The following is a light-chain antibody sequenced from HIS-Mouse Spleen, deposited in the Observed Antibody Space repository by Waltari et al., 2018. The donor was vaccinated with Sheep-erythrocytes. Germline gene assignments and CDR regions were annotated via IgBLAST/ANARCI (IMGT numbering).Light chain of an antibody. J-gene: IGLJ1*01. V-gene: IGLV2-11*01. CDR3: CSYAGSYNHV. CDR1: SSDVGDHNY. Sequence: QSALTQPASVSGPPGQPVTISCTGTSSDVGDHNYVSWYQQHPGKAPKLLVYEVSRRPSGVPDRFSGSKSGNTASLTISGLQAEDEADYCCCSYAGSYNHVFATGTKV. CDR2: EVS.